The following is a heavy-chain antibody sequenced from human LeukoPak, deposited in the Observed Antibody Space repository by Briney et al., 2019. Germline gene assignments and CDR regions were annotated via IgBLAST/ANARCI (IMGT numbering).Heavy chain of an antibody. J-gene: IGHJ4*02. V-gene: IGHV3-23*01. Sequence: GGSLRLSCAASGFTFSSYCMNWVRQAPGKGLEWVSDISGSDGTTYYADSVKGRFTISRDNAKNSLYLQMNSLRAEDTALYYCAKGGLLLGPIHYWGQGTLVTVSS. CDR2: ISGSDGTT. CDR3: AKGGLLLGPIHY. D-gene: IGHD2-15*01. CDR1: GFTFSSYC.